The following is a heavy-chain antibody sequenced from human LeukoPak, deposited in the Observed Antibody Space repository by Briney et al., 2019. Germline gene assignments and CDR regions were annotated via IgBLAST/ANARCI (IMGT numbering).Heavy chain of an antibody. D-gene: IGHD3-22*01. CDR3: ARDLTYYDCSGYYY. Sequence: GASVKVSFKTSGYTFTVYYIHWVRQAPGQGLEWMGWINPNSGGTYYAQKFQGRVTITSDTSINTAYMELSRLRSDDTAVYYCARDLTYYDCSGYYYWGQGTLVTVSS. J-gene: IGHJ4*02. V-gene: IGHV1-2*02. CDR1: GYTFTVYY. CDR2: INPNSGGT.